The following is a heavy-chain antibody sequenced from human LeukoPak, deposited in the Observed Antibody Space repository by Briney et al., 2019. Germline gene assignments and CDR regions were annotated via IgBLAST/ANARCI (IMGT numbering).Heavy chain of an antibody. V-gene: IGHV4-34*01. CDR1: GGSFSGYY. J-gene: IGHJ5*02. CDR2: INHSGST. Sequence: PSETLSLTCAVYGGSFSGYYWSWIRQPPGKGLEWIGEINHSGSTNYNPSLKSRVTISVDTSKNQFSLKLSSVTAADTAVYYCAKIVGGSYYNWFDPWGQGTLVTVSS. CDR3: AKIVGGSYYNWFDP. D-gene: IGHD1-26*01.